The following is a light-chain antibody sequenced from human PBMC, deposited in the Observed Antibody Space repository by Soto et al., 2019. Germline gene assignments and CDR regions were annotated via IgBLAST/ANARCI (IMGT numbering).Light chain of an antibody. CDR3: QQNDSLPT. Sequence: DIQMTQSPSSLSASVGDGVTITCQASHDITNYLNWYQQKPGKGPRLLIYGASNLETGVPSRFSGSGFGTDFSFTISSLQPEDFSTYYCQQNDSLPTFGGGTKVDIK. CDR1: HDITNY. J-gene: IGKJ4*01. CDR2: GAS. V-gene: IGKV1-33*01.